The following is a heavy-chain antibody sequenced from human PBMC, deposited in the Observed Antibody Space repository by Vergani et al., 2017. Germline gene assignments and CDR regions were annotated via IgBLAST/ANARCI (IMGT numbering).Heavy chain of an antibody. D-gene: IGHD6-19*01. CDR3: AKATSISGHTPLDY. J-gene: IGHJ4*02. CDR1: GFSFDDYA. Sequence: EVQLLESGGGLVQPGGSLRLSCAASGFSFDDYAMHWGRQGPGKGLEWVSLISWDGDSTYYADSVKGRFTISRDNSKNSLYLQMNSLRAGDTALYYCAKATSISGHTPLDYWGQGTLVTVSA. V-gene: IGHV3-43D*04. CDR2: ISWDGDST.